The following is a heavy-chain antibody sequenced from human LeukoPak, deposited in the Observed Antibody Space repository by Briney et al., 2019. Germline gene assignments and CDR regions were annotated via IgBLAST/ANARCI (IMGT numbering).Heavy chain of an antibody. CDR3: VRDAPSQMGGSLGILEI. Sequence: AGGSLTICCGASGFLIDNYWMSWVRQAPGKGLEWVASINHDGRESNYVESVKGRFTISRDNVKNSLDLQMTSLGVEDTATYYCVRDAPSQMGGSLGILEIWG. D-gene: IGHD1-1*01. CDR2: INHDGRES. J-gene: IGHJ3*02. V-gene: IGHV3-7*01. CDR1: GFLIDNYW.